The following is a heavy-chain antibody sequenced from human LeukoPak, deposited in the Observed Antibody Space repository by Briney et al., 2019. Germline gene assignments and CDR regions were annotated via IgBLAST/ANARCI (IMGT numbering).Heavy chain of an antibody. Sequence: GGSLRLSCAASGFTFSSYGMHWVRLAPGKGLEWVAVIWYDGSNKYYADSVKGRFTISRDNSKNTLYLQMNSLRAEDTAVYYCARDGSPGYDSSGYYYFDYWGQGTLVTVSS. V-gene: IGHV3-33*01. CDR2: IWYDGSNK. CDR3: ARDGSPGYDSSGYYYFDY. CDR1: GFTFSSYG. J-gene: IGHJ4*02. D-gene: IGHD3-22*01.